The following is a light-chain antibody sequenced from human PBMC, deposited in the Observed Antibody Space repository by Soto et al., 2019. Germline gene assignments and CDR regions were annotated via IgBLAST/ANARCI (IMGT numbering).Light chain of an antibody. V-gene: IGLV2-14*01. CDR2: EVS. Sequence: QSVLTQPASVSGSPGQSITISCTGTGSDIGDYKYVSWYQQRPGKAPKLMIYEVSNRPSGVSNRFSGSKSGNTASLTISGLRADDEADYYCSSYRSTNTPYVFGTGTKVTVL. CDR3: SSYRSTNTPYV. CDR1: GSDIGDYKY. J-gene: IGLJ1*01.